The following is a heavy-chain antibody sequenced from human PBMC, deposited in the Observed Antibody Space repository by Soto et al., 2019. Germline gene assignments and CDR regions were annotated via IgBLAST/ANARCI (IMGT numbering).Heavy chain of an antibody. J-gene: IGHJ4*02. V-gene: IGHV2-5*02. Sequence: QITLNESGPTVVRPTETLTLTCRFSGFSLTTSGVGVGWIRQSPGKAPEWLALIYWDDDKRYSASLKSRLTSTKYPSKSQVVLTVSYLDPTDTATYYCAHRVLRTVFGLVTTTAIYFDFWGQGTPVAVSS. D-gene: IGHD3-3*01. CDR3: AHRVLRTVFGLVTTTAIYFDF. CDR1: GFSLTTSGVG. CDR2: IYWDDDK.